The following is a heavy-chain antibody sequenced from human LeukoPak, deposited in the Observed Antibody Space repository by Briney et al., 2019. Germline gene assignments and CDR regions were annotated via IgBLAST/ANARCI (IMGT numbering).Heavy chain of an antibody. CDR3: AKDAQYGDEYFDY. CDR2: ISWSGSYI. Sequence: GGSLRLSCAISGFTAGGYAMNWVRQAPGKGLEWVSYISWSGSYIYYADSVRGRFTISRDNAKSSVYLQMDSLRAEDTAVYYCAKDAQYGDEYFDYWGQGTLVTVSS. CDR1: GFTAGGYA. D-gene: IGHD4-17*01. J-gene: IGHJ4*02. V-gene: IGHV3-21*01.